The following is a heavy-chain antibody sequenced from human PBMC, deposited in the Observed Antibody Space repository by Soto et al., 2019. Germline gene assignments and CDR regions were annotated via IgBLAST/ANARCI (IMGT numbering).Heavy chain of an antibody. CDR3: AREGGQQDYYYGMDV. J-gene: IGHJ6*02. V-gene: IGHV1-2*04. Sequence: GASVKVSCKASGYTFTGYYMHCVRQAPGQGLEWMGWINPNSGGTNYAQKFQGWVTMTRDTSISTAYMELSRLRSDDTAVYYCAREGGQQDYYYGMDVWGQGTTVTVSS. D-gene: IGHD6-13*01. CDR2: INPNSGGT. CDR1: GYTFTGYY.